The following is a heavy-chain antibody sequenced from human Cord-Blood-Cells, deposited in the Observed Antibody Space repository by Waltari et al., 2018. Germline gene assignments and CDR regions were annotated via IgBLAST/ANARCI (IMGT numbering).Heavy chain of an antibody. J-gene: IGHJ4*02. CDR3: AKLYSSFDY. D-gene: IGHD6-13*01. CDR1: GFTFRSYG. Sequence: QVQLVESGGGVVQPGRSLRLSCAASGFTFRSYGMHWVRQAPGKGVEGVAVISNDGSHKYYADSVKGRFTLPRHNSKNTLYLQMNSLRAEDTAVYYCAKLYSSFDYWGQGTLVTVSS. CDR2: ISNDGSHK. V-gene: IGHV3-30*18.